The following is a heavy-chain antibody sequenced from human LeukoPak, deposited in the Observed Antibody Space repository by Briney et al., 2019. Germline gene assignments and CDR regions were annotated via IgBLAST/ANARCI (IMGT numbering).Heavy chain of an antibody. CDR2: INHSGST. J-gene: IGHJ4*02. V-gene: IGHV4-34*01. CDR3: AGGGDPYFDY. Sequence: SETLSLTCAVYGGSFSGYYWSWIRQPPGKGLEWIGEINHSGSTNYNPSLKSRVTISVDTSKNQCSLKLSSVTAADTAVYYCAGGGDPYFDYWGQGTLVTVSS. CDR1: GGSFSGYY.